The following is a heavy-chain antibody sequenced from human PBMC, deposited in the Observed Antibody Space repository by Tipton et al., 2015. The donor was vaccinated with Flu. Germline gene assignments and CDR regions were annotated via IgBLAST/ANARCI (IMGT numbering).Heavy chain of an antibody. V-gene: IGHV4-38-2*01. D-gene: IGHD3-10*02. CDR3: ARHTGDSVRGVIDY. J-gene: IGHJ4*02. CDR1: GDSIGSPYF. Sequence: LRLSCSVSGDSIGSPYFWGWIRRPPGKGLEWIGNVHQSGTTYYNPSLRSRVTIAVDRPKNQFSLTLTSVTAADTAVYYCARHTGDSVRGVIDYWGQGTLVTVSS. CDR2: VHQSGTT.